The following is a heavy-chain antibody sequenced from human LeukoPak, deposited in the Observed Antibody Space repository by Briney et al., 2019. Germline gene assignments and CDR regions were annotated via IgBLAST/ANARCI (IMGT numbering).Heavy chain of an antibody. D-gene: IGHD3-22*01. CDR3: ATSYDSSGYIHY. J-gene: IGHJ4*02. CDR2: IIPIFGTA. CDR1: GGTFSSYA. V-gene: IGHV1-69*05. Sequence: SVKVSCKASGGTFSSYAISWVRQAPGQGLEWMGGIIPIFGTANHAQKFQGRVTITTDKSTSTAYMELSSLRSEDTAVYYCATSYDSSGYIHYWGQGTLVTVSS.